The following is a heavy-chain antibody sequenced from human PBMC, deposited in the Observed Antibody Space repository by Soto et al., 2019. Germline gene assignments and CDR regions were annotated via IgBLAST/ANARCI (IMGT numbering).Heavy chain of an antibody. Sequence: QVQLVQSGAEVKKPGSSVKVSCKASGGTFSSYAISWVRQAPGQGLEWMGGIIPIFGTANYAQKFQGRVTXXAXEXXSTAYMGLSSLRSEDTAVYYCARVPMLWYYYGMDVWGQGTTVTVSS. CDR3: ARVPMLWYYYGMDV. D-gene: IGHD2-2*01. J-gene: IGHJ6*02. CDR1: GGTFSSYA. CDR2: IIPIFGTA. V-gene: IGHV1-69*12.